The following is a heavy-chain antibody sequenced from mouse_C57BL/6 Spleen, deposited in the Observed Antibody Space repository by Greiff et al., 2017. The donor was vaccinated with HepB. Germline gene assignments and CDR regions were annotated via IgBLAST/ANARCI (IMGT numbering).Heavy chain of an antibody. V-gene: IGHV1-72*01. Sequence: QVQLQQPGAELVKPGASVKLSCTASGYTFTSYWLHWVKQRPGRGLEWIGRIDPNGGGTKYTEKFKSKATLTVDKPSSTAYMQLSSLTSEDSAVYYCARPVGQGYYAMDYWGQGTSVTVSS. CDR3: ARPVGQGYYAMDY. D-gene: IGHD3-3*01. CDR2: IDPNGGGT. CDR1: GYTFTSYW. J-gene: IGHJ4*01.